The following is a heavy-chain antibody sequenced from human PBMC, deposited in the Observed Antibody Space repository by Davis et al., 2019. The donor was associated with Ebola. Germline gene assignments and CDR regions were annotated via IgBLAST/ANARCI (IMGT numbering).Heavy chain of an antibody. CDR1: GYTFTGYY. CDR3: ARDGNWNGAEYFDY. D-gene: IGHD1-1*01. J-gene: IGHJ4*02. CDR2: INPNSGGT. Sequence: ASVKVSCKASGYTFTGYYMHWVRQAPGQGLEWMGWINPNSGGTNYAQKFQGRVTMTRDTSISTAYMELSRLRSDDTAVYYCARDGNWNGAEYFDYWGQGTLVTVSS. V-gene: IGHV1-2*02.